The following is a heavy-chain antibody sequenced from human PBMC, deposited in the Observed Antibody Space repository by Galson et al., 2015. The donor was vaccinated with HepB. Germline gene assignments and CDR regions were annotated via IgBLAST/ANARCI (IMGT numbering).Heavy chain of an antibody. J-gene: IGHJ4*02. D-gene: IGHD1-1*01. Sequence: SLRLSCAASGFSFSSLWMSWVRQAPGKGLEWVANIKQDGSDKYCVDSVKGRFTISRDNAKELMYLQMNSLRAEDTAVYYCAAWTSPGDPRNYWGQGILVTVSS. CDR3: AAWTSPGDPRNY. CDR2: IKQDGSDK. CDR1: GFSFSSLW. V-gene: IGHV3-7*01.